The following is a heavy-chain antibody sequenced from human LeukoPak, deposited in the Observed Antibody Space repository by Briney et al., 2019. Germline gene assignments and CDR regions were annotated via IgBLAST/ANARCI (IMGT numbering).Heavy chain of an antibody. V-gene: IGHV4-59*01. CDR1: GGSISSYY. CDR2: IYYSGST. D-gene: IGHD2-2*01. Sequence: SETLSLTCTVSGGSISSYYWSWIRQPPGKGREWIGYIYYSGSTNYNPSLKSQVTISVDTSKNQFSLKLSSVTAADTAVYYCARVRYCSSTSCQMSAFDIWGQGTMVTVSS. J-gene: IGHJ3*02. CDR3: ARVRYCSSTSCQMSAFDI.